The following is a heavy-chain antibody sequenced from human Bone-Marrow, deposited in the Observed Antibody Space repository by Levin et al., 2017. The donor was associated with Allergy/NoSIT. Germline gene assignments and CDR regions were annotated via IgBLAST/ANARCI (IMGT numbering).Heavy chain of an antibody. D-gene: IGHD6-19*01. CDR1: AASVGSTTDY. J-gene: IGHJ4*02. V-gene: IGHV4-61*01. CDR2: VYFSGST. CDR3: AGSSGWSPVLLDS. Sequence: SETLSLTCNVSAASVGSTTDYWSWIRQPPGTGLEWIGYVYFSGSTYYNPSLQSRVAISLDTSKKQVSLRLRSVTTADAAMYYCAGSSGWSPVLLDSWGQGTLVTVSS.